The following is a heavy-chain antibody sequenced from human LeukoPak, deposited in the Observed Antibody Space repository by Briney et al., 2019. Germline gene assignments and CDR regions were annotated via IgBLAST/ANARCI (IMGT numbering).Heavy chain of an antibody. CDR1: GYTFTGYY. CDR3: ARDLRDGYNFGY. V-gene: IGHV1-2*02. Sequence: ASVKVSCKASGYTFTGYYMHWVRQAPGQGLEWMGWINPNSGGTNYAQKFQGRVTMTRDTSISTAYMELSRLRSVDTAVYYCARDLRDGYNFGYWGQGTLVTVSS. J-gene: IGHJ4*02. CDR2: INPNSGGT. D-gene: IGHD5-24*01.